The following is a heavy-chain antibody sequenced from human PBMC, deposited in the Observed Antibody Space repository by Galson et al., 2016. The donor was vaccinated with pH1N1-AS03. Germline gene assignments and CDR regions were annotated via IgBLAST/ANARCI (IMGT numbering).Heavy chain of an antibody. Sequence: SVKVSCKASGATFSTSTVSWVRQAPGQGLEWMGGIIPISGTGSYAQKFQGRVTITADESTSTAYMELSSLRSEDTAVYYCARASPLPSGYFDYWGQGTLVTVSS. CDR3: ARASPLPSGYFDY. CDR1: GATFSTST. V-gene: IGHV1-69*13. J-gene: IGHJ4*02. CDR2: IIPISGTG.